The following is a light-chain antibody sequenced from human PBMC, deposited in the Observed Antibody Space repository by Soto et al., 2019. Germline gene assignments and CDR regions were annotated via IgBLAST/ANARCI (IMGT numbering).Light chain of an antibody. J-gene: IGKJ2*01. V-gene: IGKV1-5*03. CDR1: QNLDSW. CDR2: KAS. Sequence: DIQMMQSPSTLSASVGDRVTITCRASQNLDSWLAWYQQKPGKAPNLLIYKASSSASGVPSRFSGSGSGTEFTLTISSLQPDDFATYYCQQYNSFATTVGQGTKLEIK. CDR3: QQYNSFATT.